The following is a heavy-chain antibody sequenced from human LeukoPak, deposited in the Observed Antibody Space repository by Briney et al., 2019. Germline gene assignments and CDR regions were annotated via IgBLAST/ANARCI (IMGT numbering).Heavy chain of an antibody. J-gene: IGHJ4*02. CDR2: IIPILGIA. D-gene: IGHD3-10*01. CDR1: GYTFTSYY. CDR3: ARDAWYYGSGSYYVLDY. V-gene: IGHV1-69*04. Sequence: SVTVSCKASGYTFTSYYMHWVRQAPGQGLEWMGRIIPILGIANYAQKFQGRVTITADKSTSTAYMELSSLRSEDTAVYYCARDAWYYGSGSYYVLDYWGQGTLVTVSS.